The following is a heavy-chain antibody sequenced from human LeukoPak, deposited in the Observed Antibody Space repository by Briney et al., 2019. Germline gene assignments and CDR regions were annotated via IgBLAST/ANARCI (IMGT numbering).Heavy chain of an antibody. CDR3: AGRLPSYGMDV. CDR1: EFSFSTYE. V-gene: IGHV3-48*03. D-gene: IGHD4-11*01. J-gene: IGHJ6*02. Sequence: GGSLRLSCAASEFSFSTYEMIWVRQAPGKGLEWVSYISDSGTSTYYADSVQGRFTVSRDNAKNSLFLQMNSLRAEDTAVYYCAGRLPSYGMDVWGQGATVTVS. CDR2: ISDSGTST.